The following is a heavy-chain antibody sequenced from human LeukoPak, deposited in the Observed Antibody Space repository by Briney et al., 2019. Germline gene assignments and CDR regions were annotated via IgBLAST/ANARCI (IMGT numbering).Heavy chain of an antibody. J-gene: IGHJ6*03. CDR3: AIVGEIVTRRRYYYYYMDV. D-gene: IGHD2/OR15-2a*01. CDR1: GGSFSGYY. V-gene: IGHV4-34*01. CDR2: INHSGST. Sequence: SETLSLTCAVYGGSFSGYYWSWIRQPPGKGLEWIGEINHSGSTNYNPSLKSRVTISVDTSKNQFSLKLSSVTAADTAVYYCAIVGEIVTRRRYYYYYMDVWGKGTTVTVSS.